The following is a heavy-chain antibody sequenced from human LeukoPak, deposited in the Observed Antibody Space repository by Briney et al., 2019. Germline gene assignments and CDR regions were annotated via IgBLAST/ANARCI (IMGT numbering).Heavy chain of an antibody. Sequence: GGSLRLSCAASGYTFDDYGMSWVRQAPGKGLEWVSGINWNGGNTGYADSAKGRFSISRDNAKNSLYLQMNSLRAEDTALYYCARDLYGEKSLDYWGQGTLVTVSS. D-gene: IGHD3-10*01. V-gene: IGHV3-20*04. CDR1: GYTFDDYG. CDR3: ARDLYGEKSLDY. J-gene: IGHJ4*02. CDR2: INWNGGNT.